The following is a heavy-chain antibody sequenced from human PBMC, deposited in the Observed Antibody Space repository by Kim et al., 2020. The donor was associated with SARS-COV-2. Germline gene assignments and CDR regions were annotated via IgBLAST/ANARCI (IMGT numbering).Heavy chain of an antibody. CDR3: ARDYVGYPYDYYFYYMDV. CDR2: ITYDGSNK. J-gene: IGHJ6*03. V-gene: IGHV3-30*04. D-gene: IGHD3-16*01. Sequence: GGSLRLSCAASGFTFSNYAMHWVRQAPGKGLEWVAVITYDGSNKYYADSVKGRFTISRDNSKNTLYLQMNSLRAEDTAVYYCARDYVGYPYDYYFYYMDVRGKGTPVTVS. CDR1: GFTFSNYA.